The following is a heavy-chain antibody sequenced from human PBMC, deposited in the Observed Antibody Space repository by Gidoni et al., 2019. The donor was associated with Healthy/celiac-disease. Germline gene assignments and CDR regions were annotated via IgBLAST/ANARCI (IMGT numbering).Heavy chain of an antibody. V-gene: IGHV1-69*12. CDR1: GGTFSNYA. D-gene: IGHD5-18*01. J-gene: IGHJ6*02. CDR3: AGGETAISRRPIYYSHGLDV. Sequence: QVQLVQSGAEVKKPGSSVKVSCKASGGTFSNYAISWVRQAPGQGLEWMGGTIPFFGTVNYAQKFQGRVTITADESTSTAYMELSSLRSEDTAVYYCAGGETAISRRPIYYSHGLDVWGQGTTVTISS. CDR2: TIPFFGTV.